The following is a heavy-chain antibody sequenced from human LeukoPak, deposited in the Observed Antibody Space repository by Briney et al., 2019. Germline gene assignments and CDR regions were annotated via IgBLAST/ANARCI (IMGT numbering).Heavy chain of an antibody. CDR3: AKVGGYSSSWYYFDY. V-gene: IGHV3-30*18. D-gene: IGHD6-13*01. Sequence: GGSLRLSCAASGFTFSSYGMHWVRQAPGKGLEWVAVISYDGSNKYYADSVKGRFTISRDNSKNTLYLQMNSLRAEDTAVYYCAKVGGYSSSWYYFDYWGRGTLVTVSS. CDR2: ISYDGSNK. J-gene: IGHJ4*02. CDR1: GFTFSSYG.